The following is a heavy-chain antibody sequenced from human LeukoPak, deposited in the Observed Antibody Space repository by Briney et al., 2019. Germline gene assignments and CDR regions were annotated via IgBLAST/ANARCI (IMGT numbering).Heavy chain of an antibody. V-gene: IGHV1-2*06. CDR3: AKDRDGADRIIL. CDR1: AYGFTVYH. CDR2: LNPNTGHA. D-gene: IGHD5-24*01. Sequence: ASVTVSFKVVAYGFTVYHIHWVRQAPGQGPEWMGRLNPNTGHAVYAFKFQGRVTITRDTSSSTAYMEVTRLTSDDTALYYCAKDRDGADRIILWGQGTLVTVSS. J-gene: IGHJ4*02.